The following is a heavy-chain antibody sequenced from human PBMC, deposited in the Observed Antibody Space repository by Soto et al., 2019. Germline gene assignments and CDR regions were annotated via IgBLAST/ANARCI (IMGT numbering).Heavy chain of an antibody. CDR2: MNPNSGNT. J-gene: IGHJ3*02. D-gene: IGHD3-16*02. CDR3: ARLIYDYVWGSYRPNAFDI. V-gene: IGHV1-8*01. CDR1: GYTFTSYD. Sequence: GASVKVSCKVSGYTFTSYDINWVRQPTGQGLEWMAWMNPNSGNTGYAQKFQGRVTMTRNTCISTAYMELSSLRSEDTAVYYCARLIYDYVWGSYRPNAFDIWGQGTMVTVSS.